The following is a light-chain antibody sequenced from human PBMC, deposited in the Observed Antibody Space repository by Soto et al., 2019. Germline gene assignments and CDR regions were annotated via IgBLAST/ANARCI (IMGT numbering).Light chain of an antibody. CDR1: QSVSSN. Sequence: EIVMTQSPATLSVSPGERASLSCRASQSVSSNLAWYQQKPGQAPRLLIFGASTRATDIPARFSGSGSGTDFTLTISSLQSEDFAVYYCQQYNNWLITFGQGTRLEIK. V-gene: IGKV3-15*01. CDR3: QQYNNWLIT. J-gene: IGKJ5*01. CDR2: GAS.